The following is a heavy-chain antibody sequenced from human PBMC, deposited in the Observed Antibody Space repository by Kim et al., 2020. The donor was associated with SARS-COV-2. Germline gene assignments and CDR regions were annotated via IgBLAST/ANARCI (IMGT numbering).Heavy chain of an antibody. CDR3: ARDAYDFWSGYYFSGGWFDP. J-gene: IGHJ5*02. V-gene: IGHV3-21*01. CDR1: GFTFSSYS. D-gene: IGHD3-3*01. Sequence: GGSLRLSCAASGFTFSSYSMNWVRQAPGKGLEWVSSISSSSSYIYYADSVKGRFTISRDNAKNSLYLQMNSLRAEDTAVYYCARDAYDFWSGYYFSGGWFDPWGQGTLVTVSS. CDR2: ISSSSSYI.